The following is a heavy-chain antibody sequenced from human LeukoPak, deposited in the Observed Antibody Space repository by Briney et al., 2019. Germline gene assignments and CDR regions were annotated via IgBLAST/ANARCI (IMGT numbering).Heavy chain of an antibody. J-gene: IGHJ4*02. CDR2: IYPDVSYS. Sequence: GASLKISCEASGCAFTNYWIGWGRRKPGKGVEGMGIIYPDVSYSKYRPSFQGQVTISADKSISSAYLQWSSLMAADTAMYYCSRSPDSSGYYYLIWGQGTLVTVSS. D-gene: IGHD3-22*01. V-gene: IGHV5-51*01. CDR1: GCAFTNYW. CDR3: SRSPDSSGYYYLI.